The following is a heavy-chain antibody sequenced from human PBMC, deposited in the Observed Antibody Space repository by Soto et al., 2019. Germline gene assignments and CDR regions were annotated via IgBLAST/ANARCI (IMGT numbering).Heavy chain of an antibody. CDR1: SGSISTYD. CDR3: ARELQGGARKAFDI. J-gene: IGHJ3*02. CDR2: IYYSGST. V-gene: IGHV4-59*01. Sequence: QVQLQESGPGLVKPSETLSLTCPVSSGSISTYDWSWIRQPPGKGLEWIGYIYYSGSTNYNPSLKSRVTISLDTSKNQFSLNLSSVTAADTAVYYCARELQGGARKAFDIWGQGTMVTVSS. D-gene: IGHD3-16*01.